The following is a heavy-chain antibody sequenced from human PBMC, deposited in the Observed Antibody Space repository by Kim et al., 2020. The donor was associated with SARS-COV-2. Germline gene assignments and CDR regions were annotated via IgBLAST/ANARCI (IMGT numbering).Heavy chain of an antibody. V-gene: IGHV1-18*04. Sequence: ASVKVSCKASGYTFTSYGISWVRQAPGQGLEWMGWISAYNGNTNYAQKLQGRVTMTTDTSTSTAYMELRSLRSDDTAVYYCARVGGIDGYSYGSLVMDVWGQGTTVTVSS. D-gene: IGHD5-18*01. J-gene: IGHJ6*02. CDR3: ARVGGIDGYSYGSLVMDV. CDR1: GYTFTSYG. CDR2: ISAYNGNT.